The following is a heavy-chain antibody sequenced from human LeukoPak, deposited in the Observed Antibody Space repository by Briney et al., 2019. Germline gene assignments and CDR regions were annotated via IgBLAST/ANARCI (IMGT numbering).Heavy chain of an antibody. CDR1: GYTFTSYD. Sequence: GASVKVSCKASGYTFTSYDSNGVRQATGQGLEGMGWMNPNSGNTGYAQKFQGRVTMTRNTSISTAYMELSRLISEDTAVYYCARDIYSSGWYSYYYYGMDVWGQGTTVTVSS. V-gene: IGHV1-8*01. D-gene: IGHD6-19*01. CDR2: MNPNSGNT. J-gene: IGHJ6*02. CDR3: ARDIYSSGWYSYYYYGMDV.